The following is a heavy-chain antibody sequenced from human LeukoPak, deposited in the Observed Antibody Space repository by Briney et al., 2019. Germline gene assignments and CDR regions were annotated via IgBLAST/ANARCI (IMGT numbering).Heavy chain of an antibody. CDR1: GFTFTDYA. D-gene: IGHD5-18*01. Sequence: GGSLRLSCAASGFTFTDYAMNWVRQAPGKGLEWVAVISYDGSNNYYADSVKGRFTISRDNSKNTLYLQMNSLRAEDTAVYYCAREKLDTVYYGMDVWGQGTTVTVSS. V-gene: IGHV3-30-3*01. CDR3: AREKLDTVYYGMDV. CDR2: ISYDGSNN. J-gene: IGHJ6*02.